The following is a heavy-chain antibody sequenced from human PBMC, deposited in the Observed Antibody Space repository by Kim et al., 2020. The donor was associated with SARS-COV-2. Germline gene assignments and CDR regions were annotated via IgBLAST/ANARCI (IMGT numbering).Heavy chain of an antibody. CDR3: ARDPGGSFDY. Sequence: GGSLRLSCAASGFTFSGYVMHWVRQVPGKGLEWVALTWYDGSSYYYADSVKGRFTISRDNSKNTLYLQINTLRAEDTAIYYCARDPGGSFDYWGQGTVVT. J-gene: IGHJ4*02. D-gene: IGHD1-26*01. CDR2: TWYDGSSY. CDR1: GFTFSGYV. V-gene: IGHV3-33*08.